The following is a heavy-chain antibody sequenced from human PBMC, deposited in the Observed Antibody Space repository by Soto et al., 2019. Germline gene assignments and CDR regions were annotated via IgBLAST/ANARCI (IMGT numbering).Heavy chain of an antibody. Sequence: EVQLVESGGGLVHPGGSLRLSCAASGFTFSSYDMHWVRQATGKGLEWVSAIGTAGDTYYPGSVKGRFNISRENAKNSLYLQMNRLRGGDTAVYYCARDGGHGGNYWYFDLWGRGTLVTVSS. CDR3: ARDGGHGGNYWYFDL. D-gene: IGHD2-15*01. V-gene: IGHV3-13*01. J-gene: IGHJ2*01. CDR1: GFTFSSYD. CDR2: IGTAGDT.